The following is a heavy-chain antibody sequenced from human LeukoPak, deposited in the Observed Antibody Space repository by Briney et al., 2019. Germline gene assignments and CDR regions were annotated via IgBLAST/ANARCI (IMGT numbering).Heavy chain of an antibody. J-gene: IGHJ2*01. CDR2: IYDSGST. Sequence: PSQTLSLTCTVSGGSISTGAYYWSWTRQHPGKGLEWIGCIYDSGSTYYNPSLKSRVTISVDTSKNQFSLKLRSVTAADTAVYYCARVLHFANFDLWGRGTLVTVSS. CDR3: ARVLHFANFDL. CDR1: GGSISTGAYY. D-gene: IGHD3-3*02. V-gene: IGHV4-31*03.